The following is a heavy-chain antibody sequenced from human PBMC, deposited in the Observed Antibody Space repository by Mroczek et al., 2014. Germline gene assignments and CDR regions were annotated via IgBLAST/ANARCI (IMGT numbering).Heavy chain of an antibody. CDR1: GFTFGDYA. CDR3: TRDGETDSSGYHNWFDP. J-gene: IGHJ5*02. Sequence: VQLVQSGGGLVQPGRSLRLSCTASGFTFGDYAMSWFRQAPGKGLEWVGFIRSKAYGGTTEYAASVKGRFTISRDDSKSIAYLQMNSLKTEDTAVYYCTRDGETDSSGYHNWFDPWGQGTLVTVSS. V-gene: IGHV3-49*03. CDR2: IRSKAYGGTT. D-gene: IGHD3-22*01.